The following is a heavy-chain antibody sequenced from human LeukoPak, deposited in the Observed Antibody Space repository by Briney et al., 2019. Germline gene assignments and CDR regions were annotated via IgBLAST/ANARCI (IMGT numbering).Heavy chain of an antibody. V-gene: IGHV4-4*09. CDR2: IHTSGST. D-gene: IGHD2-15*01. CDR1: GDGISDMY. Sequence: PSETLSLTCAVSGDGISDMYWSWIRQPPGKGLEWIGFIHTSGSTYYIPSLKSRVTMSVDTSKNQFALKMRSVPAADTAVYYCAKLVYSLDGSGHNWFDPWGQGALVTVSS. J-gene: IGHJ5*02. CDR3: AKLVYSLDGSGHNWFDP.